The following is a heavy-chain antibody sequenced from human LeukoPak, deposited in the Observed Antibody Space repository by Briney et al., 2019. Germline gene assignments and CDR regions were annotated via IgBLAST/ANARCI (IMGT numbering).Heavy chain of an antibody. D-gene: IGHD3-10*01. CDR2: ISYDGSNK. CDR3: AKDREEKLLWFNY. V-gene: IGHV3-30*18. Sequence: GGSLRLSCAASGFTFSSYGMHWVRQAPGKGLEWVAVISYDGSNKYYADSVKGRFTISRDNSKNTLYLQMNSLRAEDTAVYYCAKDREEKLLWFNYWGQGTLVTVSS. CDR1: GFTFSSYG. J-gene: IGHJ4*02.